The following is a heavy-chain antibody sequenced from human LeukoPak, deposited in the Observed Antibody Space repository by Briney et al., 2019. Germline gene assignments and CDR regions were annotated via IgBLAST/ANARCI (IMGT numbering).Heavy chain of an antibody. V-gene: IGHV3-66*01. CDR1: GFTVSSNY. CDR2: IYSGGST. CDR3: ARDGAGYDFWSGYNY. J-gene: IGHJ4*02. D-gene: IGHD3-3*01. Sequence: PGGSLRLSCAASGFTVSSNYMSWVRQAPGKGLEWVSVIYSGGSTYYADSVKGRFTFSRDNSKNTLYLQMNSLRAEDTAVYYCARDGAGYDFWSGYNYWGQGTLVTVSS.